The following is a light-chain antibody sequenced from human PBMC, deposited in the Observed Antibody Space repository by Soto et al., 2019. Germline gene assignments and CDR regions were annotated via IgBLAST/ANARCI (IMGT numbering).Light chain of an antibody. Sequence: EIVVTQSPATLSVSPGERATLSCRVSQSVNGHLAWYQQRPGQAPRLLIYGTSTRATDVPLRFSGGGSGTEFTLTISSLQFEDFAVYFCHQYFDWPRGTFGQGTKLEI. CDR1: QSVNGH. V-gene: IGKV3-15*01. J-gene: IGKJ1*01. CDR2: GTS. CDR3: HQYFDWPRGT.